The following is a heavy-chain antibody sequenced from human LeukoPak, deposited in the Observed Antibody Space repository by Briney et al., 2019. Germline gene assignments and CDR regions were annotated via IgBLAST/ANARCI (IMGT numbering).Heavy chain of an antibody. CDR1: GGSFSGYY. CDR2: INHSGSS. J-gene: IGHJ6*02. CDR3: ARGVAVAGTETPYYYYYGMDV. Sequence: SETLSLTCAVYGGSFSGYYWSWIRQPPGKGLEWIGEINHSGSSNYNPSLKSRVTISIDTSKNQFSLKLSSVTAADTAVYYCARGVAVAGTETPYYYYYGMDVWGQGTTVTVSS. D-gene: IGHD6-19*01. V-gene: IGHV4-34*01.